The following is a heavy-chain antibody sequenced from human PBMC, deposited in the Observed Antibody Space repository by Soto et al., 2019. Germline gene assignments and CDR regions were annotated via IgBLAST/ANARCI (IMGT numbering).Heavy chain of an antibody. V-gene: IGHV1-3*01. Sequence: ASVKVSCKASGYTFTYYTVHWVRQAPGQRLEWMGWINAGDGSTKYSPNFQGRVTITKDTSASTVYMELSSLRSEDTAVYFCTRDYYDSSGYYPTFDYWGQ. CDR2: INAGDGST. CDR1: GYTFTYYT. D-gene: IGHD3-22*01. J-gene: IGHJ4*01. CDR3: TRDYYDSSGYYPTFDY.